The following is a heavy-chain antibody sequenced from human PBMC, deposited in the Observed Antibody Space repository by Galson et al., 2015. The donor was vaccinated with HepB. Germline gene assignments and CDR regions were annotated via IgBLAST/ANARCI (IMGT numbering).Heavy chain of an antibody. D-gene: IGHD6-13*01. J-gene: IGHJ5*02. CDR1: GFTFDNYA. CDR3: AKDRAAAGTPPDH. CDR2: IGGSGFFT. V-gene: IGHV3-23*01. Sequence: SLRLSCAASGFTFDNYAMSWVRQAPGKGLEWVSAIGGSGFFTYYADSGKGPVTIFRDKSKKTGYLQMNSLRVEDTAVYYCAKDRAAAGTPPDHWGQGTLVTVSS.